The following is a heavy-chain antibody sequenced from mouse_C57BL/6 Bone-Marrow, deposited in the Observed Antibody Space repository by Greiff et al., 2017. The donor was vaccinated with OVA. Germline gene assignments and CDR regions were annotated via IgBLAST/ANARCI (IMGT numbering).Heavy chain of an antibody. V-gene: IGHV1-82*01. J-gene: IGHJ3*01. D-gene: IGHD1-1*01. CDR1: GYAFSSSW. Sequence: QVQLQQSGPELVKPGASVKISCKASGYAFSSSWMNWVKQRPGKGLEWIGRIYPGDGDTNYNGKFKGKATLTADKSSSTAYMQLSSLTSEDSAVYFCARIHYYGSRGFAYWGQGTLVTVSA. CDR2: IYPGDGDT. CDR3: ARIHYYGSRGFAY.